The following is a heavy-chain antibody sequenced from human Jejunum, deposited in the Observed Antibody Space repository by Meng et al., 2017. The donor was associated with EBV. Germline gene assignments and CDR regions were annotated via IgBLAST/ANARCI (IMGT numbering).Heavy chain of an antibody. Sequence: LQPQGRGQRLGKLWGTLALTGGVSVGSISDNAWWSWVRQPPGKGLEWLGEIYHGGGTNYNPSLESRVTISVDKSKNQFSLKLNSVTVADTAVYYCAGNGYYALEYWGPGILVTVSS. V-gene: IGHV4-4*02. D-gene: IGHD3-22*01. J-gene: IGHJ4*02. CDR2: IYHGGGT. CDR3: AGNGYYALEY. CDR1: VGSISDNAW.